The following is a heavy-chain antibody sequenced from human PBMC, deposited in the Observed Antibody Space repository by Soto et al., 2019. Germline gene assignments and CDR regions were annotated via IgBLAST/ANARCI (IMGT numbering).Heavy chain of an antibody. CDR1: GGSFSGFY. J-gene: IGHJ6*02. CDR3: ARADRTLLTPYGLDV. CDR2: INHSGTI. Sequence: SETLSLTCAVSGGSFSGFYWTWIRQPPGEGLEWIGEINHSGTINFNPSLRSRLTISLDSSKKHFSLKLTSLTAADAAVYYCARADRTLLTPYGLDVWGQGKTVTVSS. V-gene: IGHV4-34*01. D-gene: IGHD2-21*01.